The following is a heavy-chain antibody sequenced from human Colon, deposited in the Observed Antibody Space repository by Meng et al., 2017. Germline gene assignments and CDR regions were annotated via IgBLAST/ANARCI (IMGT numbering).Heavy chain of an antibody. CDR3: SSLLTLDY. J-gene: IGHJ4*02. CDR1: AGTFSGYY. Sequence: QVPLQQWGPGLVKPSETLTLTCGMNAGTFSGYYWSWIRQAPGKGLEWIGEINHSGDTHYNPSLKSRVSMSFDTSKKQFSLHLSSVTAADTAVYYCSSLLTLDYWGPGTLVTVSS. CDR2: INHSGDT. V-gene: IGHV4-34*02. D-gene: IGHD2-15*01.